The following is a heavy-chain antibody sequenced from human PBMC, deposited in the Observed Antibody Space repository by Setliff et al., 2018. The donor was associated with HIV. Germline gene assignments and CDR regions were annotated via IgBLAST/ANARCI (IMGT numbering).Heavy chain of an antibody. V-gene: IGHV1-18*01. CDR2: ISAHNGNT. CDR3: ARVEAFGGVSYSYYYMDV. J-gene: IGHJ6*03. Sequence: GASVKVSCKASGYTFTGYYMHWVRQAPGQGLEWMGWISAHNGNTNYAQKFQGRVTMTTDTSTSTAYMELRSLRSEDTAVYYCARVEAFGGVSYSYYYMDVWGKGTTVTAP. D-gene: IGHD3-16*01. CDR1: GYTFTGYY.